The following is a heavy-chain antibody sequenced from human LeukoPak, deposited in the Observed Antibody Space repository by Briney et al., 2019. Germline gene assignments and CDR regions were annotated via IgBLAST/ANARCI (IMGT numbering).Heavy chain of an antibody. J-gene: IGHJ4*02. CDR2: IWYDGSIQ. D-gene: IGHD2-15*01. CDR1: GFTFSSYG. V-gene: IGHV3-33*01. CDR3: ARAGYCSGGSCYGSDY. Sequence: PGGSLRLSCAVSGFTFSSYGMHWVRQAPGKGLEWVAAIWYDGSIQYYADPVKGRFTISRDNSKNTLYLQMDSLRAEDTAVYYCARAGYCSGGSCYGSDYWGQGTLVSVSS.